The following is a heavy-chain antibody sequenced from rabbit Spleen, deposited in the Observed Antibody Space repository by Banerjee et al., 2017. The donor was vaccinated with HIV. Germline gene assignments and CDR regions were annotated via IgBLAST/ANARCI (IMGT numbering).Heavy chain of an antibody. CDR1: GIDFSRNYD. CDR2: IYTGNGKT. CDR3: ARDAGINPYIDGYFNL. V-gene: IGHV1S45*01. J-gene: IGHJ4*01. D-gene: IGHD4-2*01. Sequence: QEQLVESGGGLVQLGASLTLTCIVSGIDFSRNYDMCWVRQAPGKGLEWIACIYTGNGKTYFATWAKGRFTISKTSSTTVTLQMTSLTVADTATHFCARDAGINPYIDGYFNLWGPGTLVTVS.